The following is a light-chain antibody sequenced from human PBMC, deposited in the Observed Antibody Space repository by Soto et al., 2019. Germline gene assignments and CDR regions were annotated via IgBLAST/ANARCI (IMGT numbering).Light chain of an antibody. V-gene: IGKV4-1*01. CDR2: WAS. CDR1: QSVLYSSNNKNY. J-gene: IGKJ1*01. Sequence: DIVMTQSPDSLAVSLGERATINCKSNQSVLYSSNNKNYLAWYQHKPGQPLKLLIYWASTRESGVPDRFSGSGSGTDFTLTISSLQAEDVAVYYCQQYYSTPWTFGQGTKVDIK. CDR3: QQYYSTPWT.